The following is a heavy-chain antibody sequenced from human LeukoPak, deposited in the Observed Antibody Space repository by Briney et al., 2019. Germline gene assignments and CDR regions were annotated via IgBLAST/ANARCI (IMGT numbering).Heavy chain of an antibody. J-gene: IGHJ1*01. D-gene: IGHD3-22*01. CDR3: ARRVTDSSGYYYFTEYFQH. V-gene: IGHV1-8*02. Sequence: GASVKVSCTVSGGTFSNFAITWVRQAPGQGLEWMGWMNPNSGNTGYAQKFQGRVTMTRNTSISTAYMELSSLTSEDTAVYYCARRVTDSSGYYYFTEYFQHWGQGTLVTVSS. CDR1: GGTFSNFA. CDR2: MNPNSGNT.